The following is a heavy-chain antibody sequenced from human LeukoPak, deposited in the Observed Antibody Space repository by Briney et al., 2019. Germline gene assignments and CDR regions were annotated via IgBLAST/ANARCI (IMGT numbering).Heavy chain of an antibody. J-gene: IGHJ4*02. D-gene: IGHD2-2*01. CDR3: AGSSTSCLDY. V-gene: IGHV4-59*08. CDR1: GGSISSYY. CDR2: IYYSGST. Sequence: SETLSLTCTVSGGSISSYYWSWIRQPPGKGLEWIGYIYYSGSTNDNPPLKSRVTISVDTSKNQFSLKLSSVTAADTAVYYCAGSSTSCLDYWGQGTLVTVSS.